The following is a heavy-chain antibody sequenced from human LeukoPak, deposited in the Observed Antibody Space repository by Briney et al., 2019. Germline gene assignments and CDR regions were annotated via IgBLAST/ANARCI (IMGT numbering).Heavy chain of an antibody. Sequence: SVKVSCKASGGTFSSYAISWVRQAPGQGLEWMGGIIPIFGTANYAQKFQGRVTITADKSTSTVYMELSSLRSEDTAVYYCARTRNADYGGTYYFDYWGQGTLVTVSS. CDR3: ARTRNADYGGTYYFDY. CDR1: GGTFSSYA. D-gene: IGHD4-23*01. J-gene: IGHJ4*02. CDR2: IIPIFGTA. V-gene: IGHV1-69*06.